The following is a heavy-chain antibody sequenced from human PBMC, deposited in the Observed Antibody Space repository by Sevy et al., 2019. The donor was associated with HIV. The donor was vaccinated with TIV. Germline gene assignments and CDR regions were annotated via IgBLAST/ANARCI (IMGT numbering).Heavy chain of an antibody. J-gene: IGHJ5*02. CDR3: ARGSGSKTWFDP. D-gene: IGHD5-12*01. CDR1: GGTFSSYA. CDR2: IIPIFGTA. Sequence: ASMKVSCKTSGGTFSSYAISWVRQAPGQGLEWMGGIIPIFGTANYAQKFKGRVTITADESTSTAYMDLSSLRSEDTAVYYCARGSGSKTWFDPWGQGTLVTVSS. V-gene: IGHV1-69*13.